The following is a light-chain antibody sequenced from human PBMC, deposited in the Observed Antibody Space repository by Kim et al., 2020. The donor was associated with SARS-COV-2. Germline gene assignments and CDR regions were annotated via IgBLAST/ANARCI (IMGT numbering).Light chain of an antibody. V-gene: IGLV1-44*01. CDR2: SNV. CDR1: RYDVGSNT. J-gene: IGLJ3*02. Sequence: GQTVTLDCSGSRYDVGSNTVSWYQQFPGTTPKLLIYSNVQRPSGVPDRFSGSKSGTSASLAISGLQSEDEADYYCASWDDGLSGWVFGGGTQLTVL. CDR3: ASWDDGLSGWV.